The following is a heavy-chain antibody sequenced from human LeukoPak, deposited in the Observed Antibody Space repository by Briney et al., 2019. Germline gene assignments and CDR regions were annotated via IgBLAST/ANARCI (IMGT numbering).Heavy chain of an antibody. CDR2: INHSGRT. Sequence: PSETLSLTCAVHGGSFSGYYWSWIRQPPGKGLEWIGEINHSGRTKYNPSLKKRVTLSLHTSKNPLSLKLSSVTAPGTAVYSCARRYYDSSGYWIWFDPWGQGTLVTVSS. V-gene: IGHV4-34*01. D-gene: IGHD3-22*01. CDR3: ARRYYDSSGYWIWFDP. CDR1: GGSFSGYY. J-gene: IGHJ5*02.